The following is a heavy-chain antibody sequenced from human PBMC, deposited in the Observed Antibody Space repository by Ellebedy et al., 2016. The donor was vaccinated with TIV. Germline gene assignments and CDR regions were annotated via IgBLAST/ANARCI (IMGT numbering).Heavy chain of an antibody. J-gene: IGHJ4*02. CDR2: IYPGDSDT. Sequence: PGGSLRLSCKASGNSFTSYWIGWVRQMPGKGLEWMGIIYPGDSDTRYSPSFQGQVTISADKSISTAYLEWNSLKASDSGMYYCARSSGWTKIDYWGQGTLVTVSS. V-gene: IGHV5-51*01. CDR1: GNSFTSYW. D-gene: IGHD6-19*01. CDR3: ARSSGWTKIDY.